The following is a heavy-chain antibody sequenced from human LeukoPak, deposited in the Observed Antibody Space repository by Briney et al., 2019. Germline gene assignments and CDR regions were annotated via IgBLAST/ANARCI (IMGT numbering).Heavy chain of an antibody. CDR1: GFTFSNFA. V-gene: IGHV3-23*01. CDR3: AKGTDGTAMVPTTDY. Sequence: GGSLRLSCAASGFTFSNFAMSWVRQAPGKGLEWVSAISGSGGSTYYADSVKGRFTNSRDNSKNTLYLQMNSLRAEDTAVYYCAKGTDGTAMVPTTDYWGQGTLVTVSS. D-gene: IGHD5-18*01. J-gene: IGHJ4*02. CDR2: ISGSGGST.